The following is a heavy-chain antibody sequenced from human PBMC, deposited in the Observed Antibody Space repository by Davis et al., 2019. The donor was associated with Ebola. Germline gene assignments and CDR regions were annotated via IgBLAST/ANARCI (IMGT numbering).Heavy chain of an antibody. Sequence: ASVKVSCKASGYTFTDYYIHWVRHAPGQGLEWMGWINPKTGGTNYGQKFQGRVTMTTDTSISTAYMDLSSLRSDDTAVFYCARELHGGEFNYWGQGTLVTVSS. CDR3: ARELHGGEFNY. D-gene: IGHD3-16*01. CDR1: GYTFTDYY. J-gene: IGHJ4*02. V-gene: IGHV1-2*02. CDR2: INPKTGGT.